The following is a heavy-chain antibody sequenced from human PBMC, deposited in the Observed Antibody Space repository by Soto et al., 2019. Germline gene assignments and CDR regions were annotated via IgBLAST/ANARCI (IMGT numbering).Heavy chain of an antibody. CDR2: ISYDGSNK. J-gene: IGHJ1*01. D-gene: IGHD6-13*01. V-gene: IGHV3-30-3*01. CDR3: ARDGPQQLVPRYFQH. Sequence: QVQLVESGGGVVQPGRSLRLSCAASGFTFSSYAMHWVRQAPGKGLEWVAVISYDGSNKYYADSVKGRFTISRDNSKNTLYLQMNSLRAEDTAVYYCARDGPQQLVPRYFQHWGQGTLVTVSS. CDR1: GFTFSSYA.